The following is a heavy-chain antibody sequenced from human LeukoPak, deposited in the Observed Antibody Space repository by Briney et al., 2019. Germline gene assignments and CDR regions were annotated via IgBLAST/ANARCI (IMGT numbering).Heavy chain of an antibody. V-gene: IGHV3-7*05. CDR2: IKQDGSEK. CDR3: ARIEGYGEVGY. CDR1: GFTFSSNW. D-gene: IGHD4-17*01. Sequence: GGSLRLSCVASGFTFSSNWMSWVRQAPGKGLEWMANIKQDGSEKNYVDSVKGRFTISRDNAKNSLYLHMNSLRAEDTAVYFCARIEGYGEVGYWGQGTLVTVSS. J-gene: IGHJ4*02.